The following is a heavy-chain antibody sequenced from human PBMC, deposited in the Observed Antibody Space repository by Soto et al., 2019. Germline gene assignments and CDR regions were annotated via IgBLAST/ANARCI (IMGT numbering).Heavy chain of an antibody. CDR2: IKYSGRI. V-gene: IGHV4-34*01. Sequence: SDTLSLPCAVYGGSSSGYYWTWIRQPPGTGLEWIGEIKYSGRINDNPSLKSRVTISVETSKNHFFLNLSYVTAADTAVYYCARHKSNSFYFGSDYWGQGTLVTVSS. D-gene: IGHD3-10*01. CDR1: GGSSSGYY. CDR3: ARHKSNSFYFGSDY. J-gene: IGHJ4*02.